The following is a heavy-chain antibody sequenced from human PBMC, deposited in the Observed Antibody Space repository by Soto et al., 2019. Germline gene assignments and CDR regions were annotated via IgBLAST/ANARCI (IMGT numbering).Heavy chain of an antibody. V-gene: IGHV1-69*04. CDR3: AMSVRCSGGSCYSGWYFDL. CDR2: ISANLGIA. D-gene: IGHD2-15*01. J-gene: IGHJ2*01. Sequence: GASVKVSCKASGYTFASCGISWVRQAPGQGLEWMGRISANLGIANYAQKFQGRVTITADKSTSTAYMELSSLRSEDTAVYYCAMSVRCSGGSCYSGWYFDLWGRGTLVTVS. CDR1: GYTFASCG.